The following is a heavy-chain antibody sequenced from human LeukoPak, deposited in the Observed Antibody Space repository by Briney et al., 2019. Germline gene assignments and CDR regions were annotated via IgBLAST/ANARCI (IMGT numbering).Heavy chain of an antibody. D-gene: IGHD2-15*01. CDR3: AKAELLLSEIDY. Sequence: GGSLRLSCAASGFTFSSYFMSWVLQAPGKGLEWVSTISGSGGSTYYADSVKGRFTISRDNSKNTLYLQMNSLRAEDTAVYYCAKAELLLSEIDYWGQGTLVTVSS. V-gene: IGHV3-23*01. J-gene: IGHJ4*02. CDR1: GFTFSSYF. CDR2: ISGSGGST.